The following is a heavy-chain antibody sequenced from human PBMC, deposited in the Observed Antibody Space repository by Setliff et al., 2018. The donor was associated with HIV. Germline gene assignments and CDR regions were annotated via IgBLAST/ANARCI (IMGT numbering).Heavy chain of an antibody. CDR3: ARVGSYWSTFDY. CDR1: GYTFTSYA. J-gene: IGHJ4*02. Sequence: GASVKVSCKASGYTFTSYAMNWVRQAPGQGLEWMGWTNTNTGNPTYAQGFRGRLVFSLDTSVNTAYLQINSLKAEDTAMYYCARVGSYWSTFDYWGQGALVTVSS. D-gene: IGHD2-8*02. CDR2: TNTNTGNP. V-gene: IGHV7-4-1*02.